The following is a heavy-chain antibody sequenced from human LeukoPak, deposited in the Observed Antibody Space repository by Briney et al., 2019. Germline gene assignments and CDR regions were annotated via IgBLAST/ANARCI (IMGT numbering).Heavy chain of an antibody. CDR3: TRHREVYSSGWPSYYYYYMDV. Sequence: PGGSLRLSCAASGFTFSSYWMSWVRQASGKGLEWVGRIRSKANSYATAYAASVKGRFTISRDDSKNTAYLQMNSLKTEDTAVYYCTRHREVYSSGWPSYYYYYMDVWGKGTTVTVSS. CDR1: GFTFSSYW. V-gene: IGHV3-73*01. J-gene: IGHJ6*03. D-gene: IGHD6-19*01. CDR2: IRSKANSYAT.